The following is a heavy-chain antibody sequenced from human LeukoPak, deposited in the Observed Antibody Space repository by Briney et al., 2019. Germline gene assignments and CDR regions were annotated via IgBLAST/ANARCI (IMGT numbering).Heavy chain of an antibody. CDR2: IYYSGST. CDR3: ARVGIAQRKGWFDP. Sequence: SETLSLTCTVSGGSISSYYWSWIRQPPGKSLEWTGYIYYSGSTNYNPSLKSRVTISVDTSKNQFSLKLSSVTAADTAVYYCARVGIAQRKGWFDPWGQGTLVTVSS. D-gene: IGHD6-13*01. CDR1: GGSISSYY. V-gene: IGHV4-59*01. J-gene: IGHJ5*02.